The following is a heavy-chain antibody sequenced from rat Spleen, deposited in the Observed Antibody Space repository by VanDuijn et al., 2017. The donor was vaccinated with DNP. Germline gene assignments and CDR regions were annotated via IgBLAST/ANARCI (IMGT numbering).Heavy chain of an antibody. Sequence: EVQLVESGGGLVQPGRSLNLSCAASGFTYSNYVMAWVRQAPTKGLEWVASISTGGGNTYYRDSVKGRFTISRDNAKSTLYLQMESLRSEDTATYYCAKDTEKLLQWGYFDFWGPGTMVTVSS. J-gene: IGHJ1*01. V-gene: IGHV5-25*01. D-gene: IGHD1-1*01. CDR3: AKDTEKLLQWGYFDF. CDR2: ISTGGGNT. CDR1: GFTYSNYV.